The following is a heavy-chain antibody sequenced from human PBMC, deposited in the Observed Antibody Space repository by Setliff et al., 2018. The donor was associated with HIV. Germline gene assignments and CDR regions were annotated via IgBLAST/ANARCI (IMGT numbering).Heavy chain of an antibody. CDR3: ARDRSDYYNLPGYFDH. CDR1: GGSISSGTYY. J-gene: IGHJ4*02. V-gene: IGHV4-31*03. Sequence: PSETLSLTCTVSGGSISSGTYYWSWIRQHPGKGLEWIGYIYYSGSTYYNPSLKSRVTISVDTSRNQFSLKLSSVTAAGTAVYYCARDRSDYYNLPGYFDHWGQRTPVTVSS. CDR2: IYYSGST. D-gene: IGHD3-3*01.